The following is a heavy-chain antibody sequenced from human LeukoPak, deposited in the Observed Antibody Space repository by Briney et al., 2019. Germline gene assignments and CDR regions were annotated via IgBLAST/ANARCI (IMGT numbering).Heavy chain of an antibody. CDR1: GYTFTSYG. D-gene: IGHD6-13*01. J-gene: IGHJ6*02. CDR2: ISAYNGNT. V-gene: IGHV1-18*01. Sequence: GASVKVSCKASGYTFTSYGISWVRQAPGQGLEWMGWISAYNGNTNYAQKLQGRVTMTTDTSTSTAYMELRSLRSDDTAVYYCARDRSRRGLPPAYYYYGMDVWGQGTTVTVSS. CDR3: ARDRSRRGLPPAYYYYGMDV.